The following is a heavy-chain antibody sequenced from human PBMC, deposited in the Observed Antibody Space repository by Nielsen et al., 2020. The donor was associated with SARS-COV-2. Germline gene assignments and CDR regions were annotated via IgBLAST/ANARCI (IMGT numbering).Heavy chain of an antibody. D-gene: IGHD2-15*01. CDR3: ARGGGYCSGGSCYSMYYFDY. CDR2: ISSSSSYT. V-gene: IGHV3-21*05. J-gene: IGHJ4*02. CDR1: GFTFSSYS. Sequence: GGSLRLSCAASGFTFSSYSMNWDRQAPGKGLEWVSYISSSSSYTNYADSVKGRFTISRDNAKNSLYLQMNSLRAEDTAVYYCARGGGYCSGGSCYSMYYFDYWGQGTLVTVSS.